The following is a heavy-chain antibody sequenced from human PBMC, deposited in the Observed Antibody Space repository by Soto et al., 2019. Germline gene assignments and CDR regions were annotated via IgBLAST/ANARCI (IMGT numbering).Heavy chain of an antibody. CDR2: ISYDGSNK. CDR1: GFTFSSYA. CDR3: ASAQTGTTVY. J-gene: IGHJ4*02. D-gene: IGHD1-7*01. V-gene: IGHV3-30-3*01. Sequence: GGSLRLSCAASGFTFSSYAMHWVRQAPGKGLEWVAVISYDGSNKYYADSVKGRFTISRDNSKNTLYLQMNSLRAEDTAVYYCASAQTGTTVYWGQGTLVTVSS.